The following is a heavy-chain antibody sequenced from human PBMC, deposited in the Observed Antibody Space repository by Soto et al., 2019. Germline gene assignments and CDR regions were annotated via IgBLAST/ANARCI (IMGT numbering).Heavy chain of an antibody. V-gene: IGHV3-49*03. CDR2: IRSKAYGGTT. D-gene: IGHD5-18*01. Sequence: GGSLRLSCTASGFTFGGYAMSWFRQAPGKGLEWVGFIRSKAYGGTTEYAASVKGRFTISRDDSKSIAYLQMNSLKTEDTAVYYCTRDKQIQLCSHDLYNWFDPWGPGPLITVSS. CDR1: GFTFGGYA. CDR3: TRDKQIQLCSHDLYNWFDP. J-gene: IGHJ5*02.